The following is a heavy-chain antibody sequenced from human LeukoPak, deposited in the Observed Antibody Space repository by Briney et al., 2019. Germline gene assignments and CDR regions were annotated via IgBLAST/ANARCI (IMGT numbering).Heavy chain of an antibody. Sequence: ASVKVSCKASGYTFTSYDINWVRQAPGQGLEWMGTINPQGDITNYAQRFQGRVTLTEDTSTSTVYMELSSLTSEDTAVYYCARPSYCVADNCGYWLDPWGPGTLVTVSS. CDR1: GYTFTSYD. D-gene: IGHD2-21*01. V-gene: IGHV1-46*01. CDR3: ARPSYCVADNCGYWLDP. J-gene: IGHJ5*02. CDR2: INPQGDIT.